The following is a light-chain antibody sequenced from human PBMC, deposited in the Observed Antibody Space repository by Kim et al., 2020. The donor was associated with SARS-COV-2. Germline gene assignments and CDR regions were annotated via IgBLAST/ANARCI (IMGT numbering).Light chain of an antibody. V-gene: IGKV3-20*01. Sequence: EIVLTQSPGTLSLSPGERATLSCRASQSVSNNYLAWYQHKSGQAPRLLIYGASSRATGIPDRFSGSGSGTDFTLSISRMEPEDSAVYYCQQYGSSPPYTFGQGTKLEIK. CDR3: QQYGSSPPYT. CDR1: QSVSNNY. J-gene: IGKJ2*01. CDR2: GAS.